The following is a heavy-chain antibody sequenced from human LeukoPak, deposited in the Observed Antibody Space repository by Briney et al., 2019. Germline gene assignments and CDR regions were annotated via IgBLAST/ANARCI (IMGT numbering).Heavy chain of an antibody. D-gene: IGHD5-18*01. V-gene: IGHV7-4-1*02. CDR3: ARSSWIQQSSDF. CDR1: GYSFTTFA. CDR2: ISTNTGNP. Sequence: ASVKVSCKASGYSFTTFAMNWVRQAPGQGLGWMGWISTNTGNPTYAQDFTGRFVFSLDTSVTTTFLEISSLKAEDTAIYYCARSSWIQQSSDFWGQGTLVTVSS. J-gene: IGHJ4*02.